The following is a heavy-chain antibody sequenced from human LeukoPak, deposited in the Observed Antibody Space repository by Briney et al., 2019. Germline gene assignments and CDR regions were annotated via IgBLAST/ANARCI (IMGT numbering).Heavy chain of an antibody. Sequence: PSETLSLTCAVSGYSISSGYYWGWIRQPPGKGLEWIGEINHSGSTNYNPSLKSRVTISVDTSKNQFSLKLSSVTAADTAAYYCERGGRWLRRPFDYWGQGTLVTVSS. CDR2: INHSGST. V-gene: IGHV4-38-2*01. J-gene: IGHJ4*02. D-gene: IGHD5-12*01. CDR3: ERGGRWLRRPFDY. CDR1: GYSISSGYY.